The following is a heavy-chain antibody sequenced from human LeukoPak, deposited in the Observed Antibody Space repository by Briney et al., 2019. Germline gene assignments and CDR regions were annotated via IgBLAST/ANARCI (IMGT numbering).Heavy chain of an antibody. CDR1: GFTFSSYS. CDR3: ARDPPILTGPYYYYMDV. V-gene: IGHV3-21*01. D-gene: IGHD3-9*01. J-gene: IGHJ6*03. Sequence: GGSLRLSCAASGFTFSSYSMNWVRQAPGKGLEWVSSISFSGGYIYYADSLKGRITISRDNAKNSLYLQMNSLRAEDTAVYYCARDPPILTGPYYYYMDVWGKGTTVTISS. CDR2: ISFSGGYI.